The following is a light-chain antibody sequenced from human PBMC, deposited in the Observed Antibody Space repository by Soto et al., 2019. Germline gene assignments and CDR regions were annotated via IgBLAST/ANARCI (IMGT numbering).Light chain of an antibody. CDR3: QQRTSWPLT. J-gene: IGKJ4*01. Sequence: EIVLTQSPATLSLSPGERATLSCRASQSVSRYLAWYQQKPGQAPRLLIYDASNRATGISARFSGSGSGTDFTLTISSLEPEEFAVYYCQQRTSWPLTFGGGTKVEIK. CDR2: DAS. V-gene: IGKV3-11*01. CDR1: QSVSRY.